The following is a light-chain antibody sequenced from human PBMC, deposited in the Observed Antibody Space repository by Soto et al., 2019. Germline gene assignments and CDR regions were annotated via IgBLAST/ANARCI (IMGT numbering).Light chain of an antibody. J-gene: IGKJ4*01. CDR2: GAF. Sequence: EIVLTQSPGTLSLSPGESATLSCRASQSVSSSFFAWYQQKPGQAPRLLIYGAFSRATGVPDRFSGSGSGTDFTLTISRLEPEDFEMYYCQQYGSSPLTFGGGTKVDIK. CDR3: QQYGSSPLT. V-gene: IGKV3-20*01. CDR1: QSVSSSF.